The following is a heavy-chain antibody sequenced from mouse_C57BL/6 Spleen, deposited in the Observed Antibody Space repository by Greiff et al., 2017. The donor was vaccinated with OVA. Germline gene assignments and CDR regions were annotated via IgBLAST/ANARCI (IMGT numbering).Heavy chain of an antibody. CDR3: ARSRGNYYFDY. Sequence: VQLQQSGAELVMPGASVKLSCKASGYTFTSYWMHWVKQRPGPGLKWIGEIDPSDSYTNYNQKFKGKSTLTVDKSSSTAYMQLSSLTSEDSAVYYCARSRGNYYFDYWGQGTTLTVSS. J-gene: IGHJ2*01. D-gene: IGHD2-1*01. CDR2: IDPSDSYT. V-gene: IGHV1-69*01. CDR1: GYTFTSYW.